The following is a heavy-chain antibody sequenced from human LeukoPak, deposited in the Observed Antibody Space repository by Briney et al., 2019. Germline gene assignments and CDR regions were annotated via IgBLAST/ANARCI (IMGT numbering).Heavy chain of an antibody. D-gene: IGHD3-22*01. CDR3: ARGYDYYDSSGYYSGRAFDI. J-gene: IGHJ3*02. V-gene: IGHV3-48*03. Sequence: GGSLRLPCAASGFTFSSYEMNWVRQAPGKGLEWVSYISSSGSTIYYADSVKGRFTISRDNAKNSLYLQMNSLRAGDTAVYYCARGYDYYDSSGYYSGRAFDIWGQGTMVTVSS. CDR1: GFTFSSYE. CDR2: ISSSGSTI.